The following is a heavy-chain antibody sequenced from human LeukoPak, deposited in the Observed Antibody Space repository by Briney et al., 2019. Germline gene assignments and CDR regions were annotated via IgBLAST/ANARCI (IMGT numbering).Heavy chain of an antibody. J-gene: IGHJ3*02. Sequence: SMNWVRQAPGKGLEWVSYISSSSSTIYYADSVKGRFTISRDNAKNSLYLQMNSLRAEDTAVYYCAREGRSSGYAEADAFDIWGQGTMVTVSS. CDR2: ISSSSSTI. CDR3: AREGRSSGYAEADAFDI. V-gene: IGHV3-48*01. D-gene: IGHD3-22*01. CDR1: S.